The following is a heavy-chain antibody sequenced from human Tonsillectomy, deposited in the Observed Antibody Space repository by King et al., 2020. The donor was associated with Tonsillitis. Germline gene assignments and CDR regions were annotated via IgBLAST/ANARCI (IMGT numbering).Heavy chain of an antibody. J-gene: IGHJ4*02. D-gene: IGHD6-13*01. CDR3: AKELSTSWYGYFDY. V-gene: IGHV3-23*03. CDR2: IYYDGSSR. CDR1: GFTLSSA. Sequence: VQLVESGGGLVQPGGSLRLSCEASGFTLSSAMSWVRQAPGKGLEWVSVIYYDGSSRYYAGSVKGRFTISRDNSKNTLYLQMDSLRAEDTAVYYCAKELSTSWYGYFDYWGQGTLVTVSS.